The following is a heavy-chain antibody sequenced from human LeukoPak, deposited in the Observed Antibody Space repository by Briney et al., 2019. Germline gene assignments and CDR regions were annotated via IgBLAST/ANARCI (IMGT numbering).Heavy chain of an antibody. D-gene: IGHD6-19*01. CDR3: ARDDDSSGWSENYYGMDV. V-gene: IGHV3-30*03. J-gene: IGHJ6*02. CDR2: ISHDGSNK. Sequence: GGSLRLSCAASGFTFSSYGMHWVRQAPGKGLEWVAVISHDGSNKYYADSVKGRFTISRDNSKNTLYLQMNSLRAEDTAVYYCARDDDSSGWSENYYGMDVWGQGTTVTVSS. CDR1: GFTFSSYG.